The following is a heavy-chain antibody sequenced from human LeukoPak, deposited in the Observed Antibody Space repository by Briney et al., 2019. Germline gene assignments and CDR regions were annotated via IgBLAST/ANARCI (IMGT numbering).Heavy chain of an antibody. J-gene: IGHJ6*03. Sequence: SETLSLTCTVSGGSISTSSYYWGWVRQPPGKGLEWIGNIFYSGSTYYSPSLKSRITISLDTSKNQLSLKLSSVTAADTAVYYCARTSWGDYYYMDVWGKGTTVTVSS. CDR3: ARTSWGDYYYMDV. CDR2: IFYSGST. CDR1: GGSISTSSYY. V-gene: IGHV4-39*07. D-gene: IGHD3-16*01.